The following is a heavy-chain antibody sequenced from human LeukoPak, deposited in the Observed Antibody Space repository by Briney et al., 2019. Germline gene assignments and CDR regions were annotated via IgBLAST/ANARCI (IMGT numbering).Heavy chain of an antibody. J-gene: IGHJ4*02. Sequence: PGGSLRLSCAASGFTFSSYAMSWVRQAPGKGLEWVSAISGSGGSTYYADSVKGRFTISRDNSKNTLYLQMNSLRAEDTAVYYCTKALSGWYGFDYWGQGTLVTVSS. CDR1: GFTFSSYA. V-gene: IGHV3-23*01. CDR2: ISGSGGST. D-gene: IGHD6-19*01. CDR3: TKALSGWYGFDY.